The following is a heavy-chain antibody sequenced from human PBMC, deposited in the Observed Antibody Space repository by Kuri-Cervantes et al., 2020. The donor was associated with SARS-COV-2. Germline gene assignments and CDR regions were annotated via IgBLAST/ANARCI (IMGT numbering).Heavy chain of an antibody. D-gene: IGHD6-19*01. Sequence: ASVKVSCKTPETTFPNYDINWVRQATGQGLEWMGMVKTNSGNTLYAQFFQGRVTMTEDTSTDTAYMELSSLRSEDTAVYYCATGIAVGTRNWFDPWGQGTLVTVSS. CDR3: ATGIAVGTRNWFDP. CDR1: ETTFPNYD. J-gene: IGHJ5*02. V-gene: IGHV1-8*01. CDR2: VKTNSGNT.